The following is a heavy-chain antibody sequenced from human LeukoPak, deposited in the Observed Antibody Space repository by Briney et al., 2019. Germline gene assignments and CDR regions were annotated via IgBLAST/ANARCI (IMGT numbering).Heavy chain of an antibody. Sequence: GGSLRLSCAASGFTFSSYSMNWVRQAPGKGLEWVAVIGYDGSNKYYADSVKGRFTISRDNSKNTLYLQMNSLRAEDTAVYYCARDLGVVKVYYGMDVWGQGTTVTVSS. D-gene: IGHD3-3*01. J-gene: IGHJ6*02. CDR2: IGYDGSNK. CDR1: GFTFSSYS. CDR3: ARDLGVVKVYYGMDV. V-gene: IGHV3-33*08.